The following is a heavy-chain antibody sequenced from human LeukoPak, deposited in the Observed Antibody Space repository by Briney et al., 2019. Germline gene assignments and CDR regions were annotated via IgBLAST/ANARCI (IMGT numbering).Heavy chain of an antibody. CDR1: GGSLTNYY. Sequence: SETLSLTCSVSGGSLTNYYWGWIRRPPGKGLESIGYIHSDGTTNYDSSLQSRVAISLDTSKIQFSLRLYSVTAADTALYFCARLNFRGGEALHFDSWGQGTLVTVSS. CDR3: ARLNFRGGEALHFDS. J-gene: IGHJ4*02. V-gene: IGHV4-4*09. D-gene: IGHD3-16*01. CDR2: IHSDGTT.